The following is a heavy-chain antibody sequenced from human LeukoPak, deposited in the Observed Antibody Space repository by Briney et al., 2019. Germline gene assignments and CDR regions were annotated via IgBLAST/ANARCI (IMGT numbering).Heavy chain of an antibody. V-gene: IGHV4-34*01. J-gene: IGHJ4*02. CDR2: INHSGST. Sequence: NPSETLSLTCTVSGGPISSYYWSWIRQPPGKGLEWIGEINHSGSTNYNPSLKSRVTISVDTSKNQFSLKLSSVTAADTAVYYCARDQWLVRRTTGFDYWGQGTLVTVSS. CDR1: GGPISSYY. D-gene: IGHD6-19*01. CDR3: ARDQWLVRRTTGFDY.